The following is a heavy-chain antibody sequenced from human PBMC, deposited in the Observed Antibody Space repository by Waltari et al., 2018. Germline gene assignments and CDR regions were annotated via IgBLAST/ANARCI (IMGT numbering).Heavy chain of an antibody. V-gene: IGHV4-34*01. Sequence: QVQLQQWGAGLLKPSETLSLTCAVYGGSFSGYYWSWIRQPPGKGLDWIGEINHSGSTNYDPSRKSRVSISVDTSKNQFSLKLSSVTAADTAVYYCARGTRAAAGTGAFDIWGQGTMVTVSS. CDR1: GGSFSGYY. CDR3: ARGTRAAAGTGAFDI. CDR2: INHSGST. J-gene: IGHJ3*02. D-gene: IGHD6-13*01.